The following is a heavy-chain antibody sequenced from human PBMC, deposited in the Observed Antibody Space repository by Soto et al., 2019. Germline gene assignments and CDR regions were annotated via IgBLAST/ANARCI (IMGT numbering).Heavy chain of an antibody. V-gene: IGHV1-18*01. J-gene: IGHJ3*02. Sequence: ASVKVSCKASGYTFTSYGISWVRQAPGQGLEWMGWISAYNGNTNYAQKLQGRVTMTTDTSTSTAYMELRSLRSDDTAVYYCARDKIDNDILTGYYTPGAFDIWGQGTMVTASS. CDR1: GYTFTSYG. D-gene: IGHD3-9*01. CDR3: ARDKIDNDILTGYYTPGAFDI. CDR2: ISAYNGNT.